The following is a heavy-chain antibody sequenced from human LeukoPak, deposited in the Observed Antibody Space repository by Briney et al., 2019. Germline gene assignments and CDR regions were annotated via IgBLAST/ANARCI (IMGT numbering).Heavy chain of an antibody. D-gene: IGHD3-22*01. Sequence: ASVKVSCKASGYTFTNYYIHWVRQAPGQGLEWMGWINPNSGGTNYAQKFQGRVTMTEDTSTDTAYMELSSLRSEDTAVYYCATRYYYDSSGYYRGRDAFDIWGQGTMVTVSS. CDR2: INPNSGGT. CDR3: ATRYYYDSSGYYRGRDAFDI. CDR1: GYTFTNYY. J-gene: IGHJ3*02. V-gene: IGHV1-2*02.